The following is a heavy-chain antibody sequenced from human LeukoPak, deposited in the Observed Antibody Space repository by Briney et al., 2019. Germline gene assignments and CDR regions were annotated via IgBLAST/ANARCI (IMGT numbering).Heavy chain of an antibody. CDR1: GYTFTCYY. J-gene: IGHJ6*03. CDR3: ARDGDYSNRYYYYYYMDV. CDR2: INPNSGGT. D-gene: IGHD4-11*01. V-gene: IGHV1-2*02. Sequence: ASVKVSCKASGYTFTCYYMHWVRQAPGQGLEWMGWINPNSGGTNYAQKFQGRVTMTRDTSISTAYMELSRLRSDDTAVYYCARDGDYSNRYYYYYYMDVWGKGTTVTVSS.